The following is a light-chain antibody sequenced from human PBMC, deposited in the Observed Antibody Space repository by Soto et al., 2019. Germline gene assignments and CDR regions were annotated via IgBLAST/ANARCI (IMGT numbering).Light chain of an antibody. CDR1: QSASSSD. CDR3: QQFSSYPLT. Sequence: EIVLTQSPGTLSLSPGERATLSCRASQSASSSDLAWYQQRPGQAPRLLIYGVSSRATGTPDRFSGSGSGTDFTLTISRLEPEDFAVYYCQQFSSYPLTFGGGTKVDIK. V-gene: IGKV3-20*01. CDR2: GVS. J-gene: IGKJ4*01.